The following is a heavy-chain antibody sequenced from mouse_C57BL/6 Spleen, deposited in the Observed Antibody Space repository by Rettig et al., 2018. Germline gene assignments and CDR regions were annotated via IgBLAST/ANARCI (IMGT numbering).Heavy chain of an antibody. CDR1: GFNIKDDY. V-gene: IGHV14-4*01. J-gene: IGHJ4*01. CDR2: IDPENGDT. D-gene: IGHD2-10*02. Sequence: SGFNIKDDYMHWVKQRPEQGLEWIGWIDPENGDTEYASKFQGKATITADTSSNTAYLQLSSLTSEDTAVYYCTTRSSTWGHGTSVTVSS. CDR3: TTRSST.